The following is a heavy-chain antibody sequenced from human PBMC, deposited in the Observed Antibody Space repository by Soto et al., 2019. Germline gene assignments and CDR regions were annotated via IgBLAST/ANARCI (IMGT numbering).Heavy chain of an antibody. CDR1: GGSISNYY. CDR3: ARDLGGGSSVRPYGMDV. J-gene: IGHJ6*02. V-gene: IGHV4-59*01. CDR2: IYYSGST. Sequence: SETLSLTCNVSGGSISNYYWTWIRQPPGKGLEWIGYIYYSGSTNYNPSLKSRVTISVDTSKNQFSLKLSSVTAADTAVYYCARDLGGGSSVRPYGMDVWGQGTTVTVSS. D-gene: IGHD6-6*01.